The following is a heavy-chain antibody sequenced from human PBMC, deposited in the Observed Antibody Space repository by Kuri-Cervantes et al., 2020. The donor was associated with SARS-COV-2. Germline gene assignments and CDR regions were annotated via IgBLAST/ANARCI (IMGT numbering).Heavy chain of an antibody. V-gene: IGHV4-30-4*08. D-gene: IGHD2-2*02. CDR3: ARVWPYCSSTSCYTPGAFDI. J-gene: IGHJ3*02. CDR2: IYYSGST. CDR1: GGSISSGDYY. Sequence: SATLSLTCTVSGGSISSGDYYWSWIRQPPGKGLEWIGYIYYSGSTYYNLSLKSRVTISVDTSKNQFSLKLSSVTAADTAVYYCARVWPYCSSTSCYTPGAFDIWGQGTTVTVSS.